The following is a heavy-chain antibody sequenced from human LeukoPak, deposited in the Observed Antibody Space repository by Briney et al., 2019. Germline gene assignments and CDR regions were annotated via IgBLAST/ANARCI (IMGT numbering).Heavy chain of an antibody. J-gene: IGHJ5*02. D-gene: IGHD2-15*01. CDR2: IYYSGST. CDR1: GVSISSGGYY. CDR3: AREYGNCSGGSCYKPRDTNWFDP. Sequence: TLSLTCTVSGVSISSGGYYWSWIRQHPGKGLEGIGYIYYSGSTYYNPSLKSRVTISVDTSKNQFSLQLSSVTAADTAVYYCAREYGNCSGGSCYKPRDTNWFDPWGQGTLVTVSS. V-gene: IGHV4-31*03.